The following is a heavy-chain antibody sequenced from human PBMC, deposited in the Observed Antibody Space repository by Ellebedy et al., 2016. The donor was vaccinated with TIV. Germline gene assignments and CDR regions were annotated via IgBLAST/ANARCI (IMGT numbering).Heavy chain of an antibody. Sequence: GESLKISXAAFGFTFSTQNMVWVRQAPGKGLEWISYITYSRVTIYYAESVKGRFTISRDNANNSLYLQMSSLRAEDTAVYYCATWSDWKFDFWGQGTLVTVSS. CDR3: ATWSDWKFDF. CDR1: GFTFSTQN. V-gene: IGHV3-48*04. D-gene: IGHD1-1*01. J-gene: IGHJ4*02. CDR2: ITYSRVTI.